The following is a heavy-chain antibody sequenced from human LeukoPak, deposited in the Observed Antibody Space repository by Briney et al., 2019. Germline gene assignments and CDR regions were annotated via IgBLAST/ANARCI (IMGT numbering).Heavy chain of an antibody. D-gene: IGHD3-22*01. CDR2: ISYDGSNK. V-gene: IGHV3-30*18. J-gene: IGHJ5*02. CDR3: ANPRLYDSKSS. Sequence: GGSLRLSCAASGFTFSSYDMHWVRQAPGKGLEWVAVISYDGSNKYYADSVKGRFTISRDNSKNTLYLQMNSLRAEDTAVYYCANPRLYDSKSSWGQGTLVTVSS. CDR1: GFTFSSYD.